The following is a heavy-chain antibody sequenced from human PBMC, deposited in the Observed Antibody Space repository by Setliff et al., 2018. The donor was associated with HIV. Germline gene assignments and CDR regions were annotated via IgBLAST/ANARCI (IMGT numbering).Heavy chain of an antibody. D-gene: IGHD2-15*01. Sequence: GGSLRLSCAASGITFSSIDIHWVRQAPGRRPEWVAHSVPDGTRAYYSDSVKGRFTISRDNSKNTVYLQMSSLRPDDTAVYHCAKGPLHGGFDIWDQGTMVTVSS. J-gene: IGHJ3*02. CDR1: GITFSSID. V-gene: IGHV3-30*02. CDR3: AKGPLHGGFDI. CDR2: SVPDGTRA.